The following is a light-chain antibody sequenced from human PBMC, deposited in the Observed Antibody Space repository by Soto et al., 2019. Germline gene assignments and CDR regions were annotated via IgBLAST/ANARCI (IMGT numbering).Light chain of an antibody. J-gene: IGKJ1*01. Sequence: IVLTQSPATLSVSPGERATLSCRASQSVSSNLAWHQQRPGQAPRLLISGASSRATGIPDRFSGSGSGTDFTLTISRLEPEDFAVYYCQQYGSSRTFGQGTKVDIK. V-gene: IGKV3-20*01. CDR1: QSVSSN. CDR3: QQYGSSRT. CDR2: GAS.